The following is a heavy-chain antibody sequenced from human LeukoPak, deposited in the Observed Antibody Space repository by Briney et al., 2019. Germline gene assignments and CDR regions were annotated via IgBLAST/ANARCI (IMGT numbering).Heavy chain of an antibody. J-gene: IGHJ4*02. D-gene: IGHD3/OR15-3a*01. Sequence: GGSLRLSCAASGFTFNNYAMHWVRQAPGKGLEYVSGISSNGVATYYANSVKGRFTISRDNSKNTLYLQMASLRAEDMAVYYCAKDRTGSIDYWGQGTLVTVSS. CDR1: GFTFNNYA. CDR3: AKDRTGSIDY. CDR2: ISSNGVAT. V-gene: IGHV3-64*01.